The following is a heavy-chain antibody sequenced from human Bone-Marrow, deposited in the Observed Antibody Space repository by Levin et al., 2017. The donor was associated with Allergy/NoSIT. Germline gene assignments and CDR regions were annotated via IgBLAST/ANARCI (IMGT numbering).Heavy chain of an antibody. V-gene: IGHV3-30*18. CDR1: GFTFSTYG. Sequence: SGGSLRLSCAASGFTFSTYGMHWVRQAPGKGPEWVAAISFDGINKYYTDSVKGRFTISRENSKNTLYLQMNSLRAEDTALYYCAKDGVGGQLWLFDYWGQGTLVTVSS. CDR3: AKDGVGGQLWLFDY. CDR2: ISFDGINK. J-gene: IGHJ4*02. D-gene: IGHD5-18*01.